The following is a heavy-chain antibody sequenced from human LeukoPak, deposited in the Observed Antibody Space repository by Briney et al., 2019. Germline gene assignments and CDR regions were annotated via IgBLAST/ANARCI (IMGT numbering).Heavy chain of an antibody. V-gene: IGHV4-38-2*02. J-gene: IGHJ2*01. CDR1: GYSISSGYY. CDR2: IYHSGST. Sequence: KPSETLSLTCTVSGYSISSGYYWGWIRQPPGKGLEWIGSIYHSGSTYYNPSLKSRVTISVDTSKNQFSLKLSSVTAADPGGYYCARETPYYYDSSGYHYWYFDLWGRGTRVTVSS. CDR3: ARETPYYYDSSGYHYWYFDL. D-gene: IGHD3-22*01.